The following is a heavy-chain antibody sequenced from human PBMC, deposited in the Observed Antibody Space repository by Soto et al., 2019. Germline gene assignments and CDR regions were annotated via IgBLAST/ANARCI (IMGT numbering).Heavy chain of an antibody. J-gene: IGHJ4*02. CDR3: ARSDTAMAPFDY. CDR1: GFTFSSYG. Sequence: GGSLRLSCAASGFTFSSYGMHWVRQAPGKGLEWVAVIWYDGSNKYYADSVKGRFTISRDNSKNTLYLQMNSLRAEDTAVYYCARSDTAMAPFDYWGQGTLVTVS. D-gene: IGHD5-18*01. V-gene: IGHV3-33*01. CDR2: IWYDGSNK.